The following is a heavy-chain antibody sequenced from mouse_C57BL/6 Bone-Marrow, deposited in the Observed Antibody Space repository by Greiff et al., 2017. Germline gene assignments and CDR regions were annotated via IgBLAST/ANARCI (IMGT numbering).Heavy chain of an antibody. Sequence: QVTLKVSGPGILQPSQTLSLTCSFSGFSLSTFGMGVGWIRQPSGKGLEWLAHIWWDDDKYYNPALKSRLTISKDTSKHQVFLKIANVDTADTATYYCARVYYYGGPPWFAYWGQGTLVTVSA. CDR3: ARVYYYGGPPWFAY. V-gene: IGHV8-8*01. CDR2: IWWDDDK. CDR1: GFSLSTFGMG. D-gene: IGHD1-1*02. J-gene: IGHJ3*01.